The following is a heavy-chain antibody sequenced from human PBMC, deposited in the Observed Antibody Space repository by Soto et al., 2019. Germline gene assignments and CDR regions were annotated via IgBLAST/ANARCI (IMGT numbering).Heavy chain of an antibody. CDR2: IYYSGST. V-gene: IGHV4-30-4*01. Sequence: PSETLSLTCTVSGGSISSGDYYWSWIRQPPGKGLEWIGYIYYSGSTYYNPSLKSRVTISVDTSKNQFSLKLSSVTAADTAVYYCARDDYVWGSYRSNNWFDPWGQGTLVTVSS. CDR1: GGSISSGDYY. J-gene: IGHJ5*02. CDR3: ARDDYVWGSYRSNNWFDP. D-gene: IGHD3-16*02.